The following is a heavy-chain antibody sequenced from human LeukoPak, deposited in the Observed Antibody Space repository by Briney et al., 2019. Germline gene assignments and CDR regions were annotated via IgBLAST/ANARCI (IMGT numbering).Heavy chain of an antibody. D-gene: IGHD6-19*01. CDR3: ARELRFSGAFDI. CDR2: IYYSGST. J-gene: IGHJ3*02. CDR1: GGSISNYY. Sequence: SETLSLTCTVSGGSISNYYWNWIRQPPGKGLEWIGYIYYSGSTNYNPSLKSRVTISVDTSKNQFSLKLSSVTAADTAVYYCARELRFSGAFDIWGQGTMVPVSS. V-gene: IGHV4-59*01.